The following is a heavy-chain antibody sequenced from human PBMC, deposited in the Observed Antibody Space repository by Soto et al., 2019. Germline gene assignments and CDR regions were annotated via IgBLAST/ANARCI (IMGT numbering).Heavy chain of an antibody. CDR1: GFTFSSYS. D-gene: IGHD3-10*01. V-gene: IGHV3-48*02. Sequence: GGSLRLSCAASGFTFSSYSMNWVRQAPGKGLEWVSYISSSSSTIYYADSVKGRFTISRDNAKNSLYLQMNSLRDEDTAVYYCARAGPMGWFRLPPGKYYFDYWGQGTLVTVSS. CDR3: ARAGPMGWFRLPPGKYYFDY. CDR2: ISSSSSTI. J-gene: IGHJ4*02.